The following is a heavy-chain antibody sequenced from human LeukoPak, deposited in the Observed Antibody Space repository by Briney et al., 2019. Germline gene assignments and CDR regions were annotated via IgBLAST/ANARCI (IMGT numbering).Heavy chain of an antibody. Sequence: PSETLSLTCTVSGGSISSGSYYWSWIRQPAGKGLEWIGRIYTSGSTKYNPSLKSRVTISVDTSKNQFSLKLSSVTAADTAVYYCARTHYYDSSGYFFGWFDPWGQGTLVTVSS. CDR1: GGSISSGSYY. CDR2: IYTSGST. V-gene: IGHV4-61*02. J-gene: IGHJ5*02. CDR3: ARTHYYDSSGYFFGWFDP. D-gene: IGHD3-22*01.